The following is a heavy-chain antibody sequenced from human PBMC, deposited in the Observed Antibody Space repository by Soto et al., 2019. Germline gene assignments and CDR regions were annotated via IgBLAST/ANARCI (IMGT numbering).Heavy chain of an antibody. D-gene: IGHD3-10*01. CDR2: IYYTGRT. Sequence: QVQLQESGPRLVRPSETLSLTCSVSGGSITSYYWSWIRQPPGEGLEWIGYIYYTGRTNYNPSLKGLVTILVATSKNQCSLKRSSVTAGDTASYYCAGHETYGSARYYYYGMDVWGPGTTVTVSS. CDR1: GGSITSYY. J-gene: IGHJ6*02. CDR3: AGHETYGSARYYYYGMDV. V-gene: IGHV4-59*08.